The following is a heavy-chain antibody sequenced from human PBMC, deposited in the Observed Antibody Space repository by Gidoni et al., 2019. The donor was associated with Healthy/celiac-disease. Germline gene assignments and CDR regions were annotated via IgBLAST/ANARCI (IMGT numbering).Heavy chain of an antibody. D-gene: IGHD2-2*01. CDR3: ARVWKKYQLLSPFDY. J-gene: IGHJ4*02. V-gene: IGHV1-69*01. Sequence: AQKFQGRVTITADESTSTAYMELSSLRSEDTAVYYCARVWKKYQLLSPFDYWGQGTLVTVSS.